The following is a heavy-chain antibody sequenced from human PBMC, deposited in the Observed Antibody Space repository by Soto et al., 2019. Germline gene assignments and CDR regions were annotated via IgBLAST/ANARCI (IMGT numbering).Heavy chain of an antibody. J-gene: IGHJ4*02. CDR3: AHAYGGRSLY. CDR2: IYWDDSK. CDR1: GFSLTTDRVG. Sequence: QITLKESGPTLVKPTQTLTLTCTFSGFSLTTDRVGVGWIRQPPGEALEWLAVIYWDDSKTYRPSLESRLTIRKDTSKNQVALTMTNMDSLDTATYYCAHAYGGRSLYWGQGTLVTVSS. D-gene: IGHD1-26*01. V-gene: IGHV2-5*02.